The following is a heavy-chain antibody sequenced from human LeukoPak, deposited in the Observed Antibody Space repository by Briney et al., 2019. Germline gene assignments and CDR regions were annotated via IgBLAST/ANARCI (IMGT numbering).Heavy chain of an antibody. CDR1: GFTFSSYE. V-gene: IGHV3-48*03. CDR2: IGSSVSTR. D-gene: IGHD3-3*01. Sequence: GGSLRLSCAASGFTFSSYEMNWVRQAPGKGLEWVSYIGSSVSTRYYADSVKGRFTISRDNGKHSLYLQMNSLRAEDTAVYYCAREGSDFWSGYSNGYFDYWGQGTLVTVSS. J-gene: IGHJ4*02. CDR3: AREGSDFWSGYSNGYFDY.